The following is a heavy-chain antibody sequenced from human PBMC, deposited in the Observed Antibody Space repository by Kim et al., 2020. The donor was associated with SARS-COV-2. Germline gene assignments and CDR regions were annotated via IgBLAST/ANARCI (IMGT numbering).Heavy chain of an antibody. Sequence: YVDSVKGRFTISRDNSRNIVDLQMHSLRSDDAAVYYCAKKERSGGRGLDLWGQGTLVAVSS. V-gene: IGHV3-30-3*02. J-gene: IGHJ5*02. CDR3: AKKERSGGRGLDL. D-gene: IGHD2-15*01.